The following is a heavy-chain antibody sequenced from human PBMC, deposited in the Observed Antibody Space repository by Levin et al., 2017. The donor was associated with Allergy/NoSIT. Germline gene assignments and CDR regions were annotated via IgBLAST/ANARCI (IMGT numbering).Heavy chain of an antibody. D-gene: IGHD1-26*01. V-gene: IGHV1-58*01. CDR2: IVVGTGNT. CDR1: GFTFGSSG. J-gene: IGHJ3*02. CDR3: AAGGAVLPDFGALDI. Sequence: KTGGSLRLSCKASGFTFGSSGLQWVRQARGQRLEWIGWIVVGTGNTNYAQKVQERVTITRDMSTLTAYMELSSLRSEDTAVYYCAAGGAVLPDFGALDIWGQGTMVTVSS.